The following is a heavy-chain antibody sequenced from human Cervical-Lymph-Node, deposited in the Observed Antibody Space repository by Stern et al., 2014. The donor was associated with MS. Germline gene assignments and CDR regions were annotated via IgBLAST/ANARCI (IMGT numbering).Heavy chain of an antibody. Sequence: EVQLVESGGGLIQPGGSLRLSCVASGLSVTSNYMSWVRQAPGKGLEWVSVIYSSGRTYYADSVRGRFTISRDNSKSTLYLQMNSLRAEDTAVYYCAKGYSYGPHYFDSWGQGTLVTVSS. J-gene: IGHJ4*02. D-gene: IGHD5-18*01. CDR1: GLSVTSNY. V-gene: IGHV3-53*01. CDR2: IYSSGRT. CDR3: AKGYSYGPHYFDS.